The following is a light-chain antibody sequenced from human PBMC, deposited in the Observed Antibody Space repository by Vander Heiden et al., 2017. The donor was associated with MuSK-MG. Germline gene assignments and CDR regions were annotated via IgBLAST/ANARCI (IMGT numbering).Light chain of an antibody. CDR1: QSVDIY. CDR2: DAS. J-gene: IGKJ4*01. V-gene: IGKV3-11*01. CDR3: QQRKNWPPLT. Sequence: ETVLTQSPATLSLSPGERATLSCRASQSVDIYLAWYQQKPGQAPRLLIHDASNRDTGVPARFSGSGYGTDFTLTISSREPEDFAVYYCQQRKNWPPLTFGGWTTLEIK.